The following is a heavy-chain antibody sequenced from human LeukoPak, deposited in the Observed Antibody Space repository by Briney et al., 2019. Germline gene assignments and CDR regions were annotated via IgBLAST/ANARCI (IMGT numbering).Heavy chain of an antibody. CDR1: GGSISGYS. Sequence: SETLSLTCTVSGGSISGYSWSWIRQPPGKGLECVGYIFYSGSTNYNPSLKSRVIISVDTSKNQFSLKLSSVTAADTAVYYCARARYYYDSSGYLYFDYWGQGTLVTVSS. J-gene: IGHJ4*02. CDR2: IFYSGST. D-gene: IGHD3-22*01. CDR3: ARARYYYDSSGYLYFDY. V-gene: IGHV4-59*01.